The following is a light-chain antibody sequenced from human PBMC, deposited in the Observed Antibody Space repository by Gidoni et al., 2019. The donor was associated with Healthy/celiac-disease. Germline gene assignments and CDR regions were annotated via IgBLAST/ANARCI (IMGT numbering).Light chain of an antibody. CDR1: QSVSSSY. V-gene: IGKV3-20*01. CDR3: QQYGSSPPGWAGRITRYT. Sequence: EIVLTQSPGTLSLSPGERATLSCRASQSVSSSYLAWYQQKPGQAPRLLIYGASSRATGIPDRFSGSGSGTDFTLTISRLEPEDFAVYYCQQYGSSPPGWAGRITRYTFGQGTKLEIK. J-gene: IGKJ2*01. CDR2: GAS.